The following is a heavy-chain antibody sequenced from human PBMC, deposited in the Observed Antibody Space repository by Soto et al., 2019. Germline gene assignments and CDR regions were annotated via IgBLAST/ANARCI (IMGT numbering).Heavy chain of an antibody. CDR1: GYSFTNND. Sequence: GASVKVSCKASGYSFTNNDVSWGRQATGQGLEWMGWMNPGSGDTGYAQKFQGRVTMTRDISIATAYMELSGLRSDDTAIYYCARMATFGSLNWFDPWGQGTQVTVSS. D-gene: IGHD3-16*01. CDR2: MNPGSGDT. V-gene: IGHV1-8*01. CDR3: ARMATFGSLNWFDP. J-gene: IGHJ5*02.